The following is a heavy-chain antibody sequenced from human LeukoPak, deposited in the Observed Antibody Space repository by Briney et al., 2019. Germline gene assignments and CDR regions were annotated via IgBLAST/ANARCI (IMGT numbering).Heavy chain of an antibody. CDR2: IYHSGST. D-gene: IGHD3-22*01. J-gene: IGHJ4*02. Sequence: KPSGTLSLTCGVSGGSISSSNWWSWVRQPPGKGLEWIGEIYHSGSTNYNPSLKSRVTISVDKSKNQFSLKLSYVTAADTAVYYYASILNPNYFDTSGYYDYWGQGTLVTVSS. CDR1: GGSISSSNW. CDR3: ASILNPNYFDTSGYYDY. V-gene: IGHV4-4*02.